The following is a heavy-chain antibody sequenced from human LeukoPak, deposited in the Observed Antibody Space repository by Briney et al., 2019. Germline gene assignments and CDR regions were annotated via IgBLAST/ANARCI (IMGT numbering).Heavy chain of an antibody. CDR1: GYTFSGSY. CDR2: INPHTGGA. J-gene: IGHJ4*02. CDR3: ARDSESIAARPPDY. D-gene: IGHD6-6*01. Sequence: ASVKVSCKASGYTFSGSYLHWVRLAPGQGLEWMGWINPHTGGADFAQKFQGRVTMTRDTSISTAYMELSRLRSDDTAVYYCARDSESIAARPPDYWGQGTLVTVSS. V-gene: IGHV1-2*02.